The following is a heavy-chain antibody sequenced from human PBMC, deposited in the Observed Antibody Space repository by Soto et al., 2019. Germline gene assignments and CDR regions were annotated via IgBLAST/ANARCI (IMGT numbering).Heavy chain of an antibody. D-gene: IGHD3-16*01. CDR3: ANFVDKAGGDEYFQH. CDR1: GFTFTSYA. J-gene: IGHJ1*01. Sequence: EVQLLESGGGLVQPGGSLRLSCAASGFTFTSYAMSWVRQAPGKGLEWVSGISGSGTTYYADSVKGRFTISRDNSQNTLYLQMNSLRAEDTALYYCANFVDKAGGDEYFQHWGQGTLVTVSS. CDR2: ISGSGTT. V-gene: IGHV3-23*01.